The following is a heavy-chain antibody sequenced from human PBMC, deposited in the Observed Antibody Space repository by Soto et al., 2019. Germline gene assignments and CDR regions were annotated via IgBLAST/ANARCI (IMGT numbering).Heavy chain of an antibody. CDR2: ISGSGGST. D-gene: IGHD4-17*01. CDR1: GFTFSSYA. CDR3: AKVGKLPTAPLDYFHH. V-gene: IGHV3-23*01. Sequence: GGSLRLSCAASGFTFSSYAMSWVRQAPGKGLEWVSGISGSGGSTYYADSVKGRFTISRDNSKNTLYLQMNSLRAEDTAVYYCAKVGKLPTAPLDYFHHWGQGTLDIGSS. J-gene: IGHJ1*01.